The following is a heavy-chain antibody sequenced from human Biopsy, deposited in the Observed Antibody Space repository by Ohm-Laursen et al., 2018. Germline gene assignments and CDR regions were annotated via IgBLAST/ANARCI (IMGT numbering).Heavy chain of an antibody. Sequence: SVKVSCKVSGYTLNELSMHWVRQVPGRGLEWMGGFAPENGKTIYAQKFQGRITMTEDTSTDTAYMELSSLRSEDTAVYYCAADINVWNVNYWGQGTQVTVSS. V-gene: IGHV1-24*01. CDR1: GYTLNELS. CDR2: FAPENGKT. J-gene: IGHJ4*02. D-gene: IGHD1-1*01. CDR3: AADINVWNVNY.